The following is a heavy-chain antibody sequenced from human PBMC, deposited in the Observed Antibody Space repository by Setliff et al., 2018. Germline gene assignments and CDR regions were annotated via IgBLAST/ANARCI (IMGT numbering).Heavy chain of an antibody. D-gene: IGHD3-3*01. CDR1: GGSISDNNW. J-gene: IGHJ5*02. Sequence: SETLSLTCAVSGGSISDNNWWSWVRQPPGKGLEWIGEIYHSGSANYNPSLKSRVTISVDTSKNQFSLKLSSVTAADTAMYYCARSRSNFWSGYFNWFDPWGQGTLVTVSS. CDR2: IYHSGSA. CDR3: ARSRSNFWSGYFNWFDP. V-gene: IGHV4-4*02.